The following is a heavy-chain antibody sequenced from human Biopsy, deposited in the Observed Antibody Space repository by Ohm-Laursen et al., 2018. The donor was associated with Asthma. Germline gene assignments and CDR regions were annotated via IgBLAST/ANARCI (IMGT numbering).Heavy chain of an antibody. J-gene: IGHJ3*02. V-gene: IGHV3-30*03. D-gene: IGHD4-23*01. CDR2: ISYDGGNK. CDR3: ARTHERWTSIQDDALDI. Sequence: SLRLSCAAPGFTFSISDIHWVRQAPGKGLEWVADISYDGGNKFYGDSVKGRFTLSRDNSRNTLYLQMNSLRVEDTAIYYCARTHERWTSIQDDALDIWGQGTMVTVSS. CDR1: GFTFSISD.